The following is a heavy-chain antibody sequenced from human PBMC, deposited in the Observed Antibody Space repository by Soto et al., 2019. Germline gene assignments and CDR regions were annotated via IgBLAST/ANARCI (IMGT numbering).Heavy chain of an antibody. Sequence: SETLSLTCTVSGGAISSYYWSWIRQPAGKGLEWIGRINTSGSTNYNPSLKSRVTMSVDTSKNQFSLKLSSVTAADTSVYYCASRPTYSSGWYFDYWGQGTLVTVSS. CDR1: GGAISSYY. J-gene: IGHJ4*02. V-gene: IGHV4-4*07. D-gene: IGHD6-19*01. CDR3: ASRPTYSSGWYFDY. CDR2: INTSGST.